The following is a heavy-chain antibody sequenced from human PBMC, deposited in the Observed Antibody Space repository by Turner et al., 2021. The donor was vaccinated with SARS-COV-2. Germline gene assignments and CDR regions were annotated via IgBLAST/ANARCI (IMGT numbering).Heavy chain of an antibody. Sequence: QVQLVESGGGVVQPGRSLRLSCAASGFTFSSYAMHWVRQAPGKGLEWVAVISYDGRNKYYADSVKGRFTISRDNSKNTLYLQMNSLRAEDTALYYCARANSGSYYYGMDVWGQGTTVTVSS. J-gene: IGHJ6*02. V-gene: IGHV3-30*04. D-gene: IGHD1-26*01. CDR3: ARANSGSYYYGMDV. CDR2: ISYDGRNK. CDR1: GFTFSSYA.